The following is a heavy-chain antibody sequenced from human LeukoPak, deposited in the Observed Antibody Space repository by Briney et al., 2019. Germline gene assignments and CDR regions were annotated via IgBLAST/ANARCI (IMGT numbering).Heavy chain of an antibody. CDR2: ISSSGSTI. J-gene: IGHJ4*02. V-gene: IGHV3-48*04. CDR1: GSTFSSYS. CDR3: ARSVGYVGY. Sequence: GGSLRLSCTASGSTFSSYSMNWVRQAPGKGLEWVSYISSSGSTIYYADSVKGRFAISRDNAKNSLNLQMNSLRAEDTAVYYCARSVGYVGYWGQGTLVTVSS. D-gene: IGHD5-12*01.